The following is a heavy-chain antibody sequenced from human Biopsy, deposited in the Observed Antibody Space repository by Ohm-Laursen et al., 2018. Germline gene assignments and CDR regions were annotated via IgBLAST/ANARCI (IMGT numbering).Heavy chain of an antibody. V-gene: IGHV4-59*02. D-gene: IGHD4-11*01. CDR3: ARDSGTLNYGNFKYYHYYGMDV. CDR1: GDSVTKYY. Sequence: GTLSLTCSVSGDSVTKYYWSWIRQPPGKGPEWIGHIYYSVMTNYNPSLRSRVSISVDTSRNQVSLTLSSVTAADTAVYYCARDSGTLNYGNFKYYHYYGMDVWGQGTKVTVSS. J-gene: IGHJ6*02. CDR2: IYYSVMT.